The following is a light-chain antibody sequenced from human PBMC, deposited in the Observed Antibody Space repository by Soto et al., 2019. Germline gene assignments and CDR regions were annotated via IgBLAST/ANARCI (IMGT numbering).Light chain of an antibody. CDR2: DAS. CDR1: QGIGKW. Sequence: DIQMTQSPSTLSATIGDRVTITCRASQGIGKWLAWYQQKPGEAPKLLIYDASSMESGVPARFSGSGSGTQFTLTISSLQPDDYATYYCQQYNSHSTTFGQGTKVETK. V-gene: IGKV1-5*01. J-gene: IGKJ1*01. CDR3: QQYNSHSTT.